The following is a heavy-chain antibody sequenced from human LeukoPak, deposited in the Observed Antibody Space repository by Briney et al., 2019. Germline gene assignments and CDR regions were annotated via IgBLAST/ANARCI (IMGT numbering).Heavy chain of an antibody. CDR3: AADGEYAFLV. Sequence: GGSLRLSCAASGLTFHNTWMHWIRQAQGKGLVWVSRIISDAITTTYADSVKGRFTISRDNAKNTLYLQMNSLRADDTAVYYCAADGEYAFLVWGQGTMVTVS. CDR1: GLTFHNTW. J-gene: IGHJ3*01. CDR2: IISDAITT. V-gene: IGHV3-74*01. D-gene: IGHD2/OR15-2a*01.